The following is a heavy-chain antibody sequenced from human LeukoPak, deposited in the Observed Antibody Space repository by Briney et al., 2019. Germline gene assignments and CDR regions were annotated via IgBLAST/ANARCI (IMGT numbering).Heavy chain of an antibody. J-gene: IGHJ4*02. V-gene: IGHV4-39*01. Sequence: SETLSLTCTVSGGSISTSGYYWGWIRQPPGKGLEWIGSMYHSGSTYYNPSLKSRVTISVDTSKNQFSLKLSSVTAADTAVYYCARHNYGSGSYSPGLNYWGQGTLVTVSS. CDR3: ARHNYGSGSYSPGLNY. CDR1: GGSISTSGYY. CDR2: MYHSGST. D-gene: IGHD3-10*01.